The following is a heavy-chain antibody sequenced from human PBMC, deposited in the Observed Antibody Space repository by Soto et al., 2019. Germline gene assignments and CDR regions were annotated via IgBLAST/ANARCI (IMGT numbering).Heavy chain of an antibody. D-gene: IGHD3-9*01. CDR2: ISSSGSTI. CDR1: GFTFSSYN. V-gene: IGHV3-48*01. Sequence: GGSLRLSCAASGFTFSSYNMNWVRQAPGKGLEWVSYISSSGSTIYYADSVKGRFTISRDNSKNTLFLQMNSLRAEDTAEYYCARVVRYFDTPYGMDVWGQGTTVTVSS. J-gene: IGHJ6*02. CDR3: ARVVRYFDTPYGMDV.